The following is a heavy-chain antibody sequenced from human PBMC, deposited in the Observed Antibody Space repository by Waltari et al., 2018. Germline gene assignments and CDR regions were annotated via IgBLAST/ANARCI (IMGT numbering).Heavy chain of an antibody. J-gene: IGHJ4*02. CDR2: IYHSGST. Sequence: QVQLQESGPGLVKPSETLSLTCAVSGYSINSNYYWGWIRQPPGKGLEWIGIIYHSGSTYYDPSLKSRVTISLDTAKNQFSLKLSSVTAADAAVYYCARAETPTTGYYFDCWGQGTLVTVSS. CDR1: GYSINSNYY. V-gene: IGHV4-38-2*01. D-gene: IGHD1-1*01. CDR3: ARAETPTTGYYFDC.